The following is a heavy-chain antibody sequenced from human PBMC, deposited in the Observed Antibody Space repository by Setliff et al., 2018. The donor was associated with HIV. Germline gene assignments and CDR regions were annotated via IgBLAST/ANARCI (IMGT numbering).Heavy chain of an antibody. CDR3: ARGSGRFCSGGRCSTFDY. CDR2: IYSNGNA. J-gene: IGHJ4*02. D-gene: IGHD2-15*01. CDR1: GLSITSHY. V-gene: IGHV4-4*09. Sequence: SETLSLTCPVSGLSITSHYWSWIRQHPGKGMEWIGYIYSNGNAHYNPSLKSRVTISVDTSQNQFSLRLSSVTAADTAVYYCARGSGRFCSGGRCSTFDYWGQGTLVTVSS.